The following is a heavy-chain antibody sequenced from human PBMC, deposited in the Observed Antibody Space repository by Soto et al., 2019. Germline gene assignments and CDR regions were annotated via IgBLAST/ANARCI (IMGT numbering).Heavy chain of an antibody. J-gene: IGHJ4*02. D-gene: IGHD3-3*01. CDR3: ARGRFLDPFDN. V-gene: IGHV4-30-2*06. CDR2: IYHSGST. CDR1: GGPISSVGYS. Sequence: PSETLSLTCAVSGGPISSVGYSWNWIRQSPGKGLEWIGYIYHSGSTYYNPSVKSRVTISVDKSKNQFSLKLTSVTAADTAVYFCARGRFLDPFDNWGQGTRVTVSS.